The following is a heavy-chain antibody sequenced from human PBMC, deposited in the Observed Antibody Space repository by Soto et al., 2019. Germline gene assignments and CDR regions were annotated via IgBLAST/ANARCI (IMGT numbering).Heavy chain of an antibody. CDR1: GFTFCNAW. J-gene: IGHJ3*02. CDR3: TTYYYDFWSGYYPHAFDI. Sequence: GGSLRLSCAASGFTFCNAWLSWVRQAQGKGLEWVGRIKSKTDGGTTDYAAPVKGRFTISRDDSKNTLYLQMNSLKTEDTAVYYCTTYYYDFWSGYYPHAFDIWGQGTMVTVSS. V-gene: IGHV3-15*01. D-gene: IGHD3-3*01. CDR2: IKSKTDGGTT.